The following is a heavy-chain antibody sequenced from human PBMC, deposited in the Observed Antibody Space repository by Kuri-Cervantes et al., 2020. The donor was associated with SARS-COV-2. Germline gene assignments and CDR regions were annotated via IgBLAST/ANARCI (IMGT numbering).Heavy chain of an antibody. CDR1: GYTFTSYG. V-gene: IGHV1-18*01. Sequence: ASVKVSCKASGYTFTSYGISWVRQAPGQGLEWMGWISAYNGNTNYAQKLQGRVTMTTDTSTSTAYMELRSLRSDDTAVYYCARDYRSGGSCRDFDYWGQGTLVTVSS. J-gene: IGHJ4*02. D-gene: IGHD2-15*01. CDR3: ARDYRSGGSCRDFDY. CDR2: ISAYNGNT.